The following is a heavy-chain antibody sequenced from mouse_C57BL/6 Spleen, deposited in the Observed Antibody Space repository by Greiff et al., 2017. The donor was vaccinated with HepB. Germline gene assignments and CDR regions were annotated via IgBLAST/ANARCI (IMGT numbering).Heavy chain of an antibody. CDR1: GFTFSSYA. CDR2: ISSGGDYI. J-gene: IGHJ4*01. D-gene: IGHD2-2*01. V-gene: IGHV5-9-1*02. CDR3: TIYYGYVYAMDY. Sequence: EVMLVESGEGLVKPGGSLKLSCAASGFTFSSYAMSWVRQTPEKRLEWVAYISSGGDYIYYADTVKGRFTISRDNARNTLYLQMSSLKSEDTAMYYCTIYYGYVYAMDYWGQGTSVTVSS.